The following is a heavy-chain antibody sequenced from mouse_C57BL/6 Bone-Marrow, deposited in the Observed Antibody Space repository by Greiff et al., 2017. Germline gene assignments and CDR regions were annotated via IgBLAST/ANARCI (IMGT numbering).Heavy chain of an antibody. D-gene: IGHD4-1*01. Sequence: QVHVKQSGAELVKPGASVKISCKASGYAFSSYWMNWVKQRPGKGLEWIGQIYPGDGDTNYNGKFKGKATLTADKSSSTAYMQLSSLTSEDSAVYFCARARLGLFAYWGQGTLVTVSA. V-gene: IGHV1-80*01. J-gene: IGHJ3*01. CDR3: ARARLGLFAY. CDR1: GYAFSSYW. CDR2: IYPGDGDT.